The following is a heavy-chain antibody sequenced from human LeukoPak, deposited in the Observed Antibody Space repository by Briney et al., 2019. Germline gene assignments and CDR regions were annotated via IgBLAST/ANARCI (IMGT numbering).Heavy chain of an antibody. CDR3: ARKATYYDFWSGYYKEDYYFDY. J-gene: IGHJ4*02. CDR1: GGSFSGYY. V-gene: IGHV4-34*01. CDR2: INHSGST. D-gene: IGHD3-3*01. Sequence: PSETLSLICAVYGGSFSGYYWSWIRQPPGKGLEWIGEINHSGSTNYNPSLKSRVTISVDTSKNQFSLKLSSVTAADTAVYYCARKATYYDFWSGYYKEDYYFDYWGQGTLVTVSS.